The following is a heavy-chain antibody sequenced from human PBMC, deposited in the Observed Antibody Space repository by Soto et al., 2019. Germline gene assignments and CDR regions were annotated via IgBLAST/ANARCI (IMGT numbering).Heavy chain of an antibody. CDR3: ARTFPHGSGSYYFDY. V-gene: IGHV4-30-4*01. D-gene: IGHD3-10*01. Sequence: SETLSLTCSVSGDSISSGDYYWSWIRQPPGKGLEWVGYIYYTGSTYYNPSLKSRLSISVDTSKNQFSLNLSFVTAADTAVYFCARTFPHGSGSYYFDYWGQGTPVTAPQ. J-gene: IGHJ4*02. CDR1: GDSISSGDYY. CDR2: IYYTGST.